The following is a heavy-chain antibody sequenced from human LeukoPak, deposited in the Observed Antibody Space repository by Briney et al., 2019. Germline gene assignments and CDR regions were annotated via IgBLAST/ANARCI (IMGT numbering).Heavy chain of an antibody. Sequence: GGSLRLSCAASGFTFSDHYMSWIRQAPGKGLEWVSYISSSGSTIYYADSVKGRFTISRDNAKNSLYLQMNSLRAEDTAVYYCARDRTEGYYYGSGSYPSYYYGMDVWGQGTTVTVSS. CDR1: GFTFSDHY. J-gene: IGHJ6*02. D-gene: IGHD3-10*01. CDR2: ISSSGSTI. CDR3: ARDRTEGYYYGSGSYPSYYYGMDV. V-gene: IGHV3-11*01.